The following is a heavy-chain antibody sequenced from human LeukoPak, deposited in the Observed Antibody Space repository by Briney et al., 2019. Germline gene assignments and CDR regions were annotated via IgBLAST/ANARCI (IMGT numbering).Heavy chain of an antibody. D-gene: IGHD6-6*01. Sequence: PSETLSLTCTVSGGSISSSSYYWGWIRQPPGKGLEWIANIYYSGSTYYNPSLKSRVTISVDTSKNQFSLKLSSVTAADTAVYYCARGAPLQLGVDYWGQGTLVTVSS. CDR1: GGSISSSSYY. CDR3: ARGAPLQLGVDY. V-gene: IGHV4-39*07. CDR2: IYYSGST. J-gene: IGHJ4*02.